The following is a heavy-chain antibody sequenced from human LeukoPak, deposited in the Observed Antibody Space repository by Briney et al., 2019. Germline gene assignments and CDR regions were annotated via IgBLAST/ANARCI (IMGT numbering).Heavy chain of an antibody. CDR3: VRAVSGTLGGAFDI. CDR2: INPNSGVT. Sequence: ASVTVSCKASGYTFIDYFIHWMRQTPGQGLEWLGWINPNSGVTRYAQKFQDRVTMTWDTAAYMELSSLKSDDTAMYYCVRAVSGTLGGAFDIWGQGTAVTVSS. D-gene: IGHD1-7*01. J-gene: IGHJ3*02. V-gene: IGHV1-2*02. CDR1: GYTFIDYF.